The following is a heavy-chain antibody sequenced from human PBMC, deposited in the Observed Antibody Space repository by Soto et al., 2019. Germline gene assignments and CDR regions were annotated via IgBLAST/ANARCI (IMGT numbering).Heavy chain of an antibody. CDR3: AKEGGGIAVAGYLFDY. V-gene: IGHV3-30*18. Sequence: QVQLVESGGGVVQPGRSLRLSCAASGFTFSSYGMQWVRQAPGKGLEWVAVISYDGSNKYYADSVKGRFTISRDNSKNTLYLQMNSLRAEDTAVYYCAKEGGGIAVAGYLFDYWGQGTLVTVSS. D-gene: IGHD6-19*01. CDR2: ISYDGSNK. CDR1: GFTFSSYG. J-gene: IGHJ4*02.